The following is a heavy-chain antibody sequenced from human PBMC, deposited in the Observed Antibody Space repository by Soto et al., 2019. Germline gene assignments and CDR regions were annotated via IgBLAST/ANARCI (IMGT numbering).Heavy chain of an antibody. V-gene: IGHV3-23*01. CDR1: GFTFSSYA. CDR3: ANDYGDYELPNLYDY. Sequence: EVQLLESGGGLVQPGGSLRLSCAASGFTFSSYAMSWVRQAPGKGLEWVSAISGSGGSTYYADSVKGRFTISRDNSKNTLYLQMNSLRAEDTAVYYCANDYGDYELPNLYDYWGQGTLVTVSS. J-gene: IGHJ4*02. D-gene: IGHD4-17*01. CDR2: ISGSGGST.